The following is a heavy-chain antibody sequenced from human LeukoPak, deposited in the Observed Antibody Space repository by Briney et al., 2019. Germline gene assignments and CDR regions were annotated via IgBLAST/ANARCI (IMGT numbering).Heavy chain of an antibody. CDR2: IYTTGST. CDR3: ARAGYTSTWTFDY. D-gene: IGHD6-13*01. Sequence: SETLSLTCSVSGGSIRNFWSWLRQSAGKGLEHIGRIYTTGSTNYNPSLRSRVTMSVDTSRNQFSLNLKSVNAADTAVYYCARAGYTSTWTFDYWGQGILVTVSS. CDR1: GGSIRNF. V-gene: IGHV4-4*07. J-gene: IGHJ4*02.